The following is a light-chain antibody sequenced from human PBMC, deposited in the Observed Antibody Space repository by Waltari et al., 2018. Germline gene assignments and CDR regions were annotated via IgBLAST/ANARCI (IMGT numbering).Light chain of an antibody. CDR2: GAS. CDR3: QKYGTLPAT. Sequence: EIVLTQSPGTLSLSPGERATLSCRARQSVSRWLAWYQQKPGQPPRLLIYGASSRANGIPDRFSGSGSGTDFSLTISRLEPKDSAVYYCQKYGTLPATFGQGTKVEVK. CDR1: QSVSRW. V-gene: IGKV3-20*01. J-gene: IGKJ1*01.